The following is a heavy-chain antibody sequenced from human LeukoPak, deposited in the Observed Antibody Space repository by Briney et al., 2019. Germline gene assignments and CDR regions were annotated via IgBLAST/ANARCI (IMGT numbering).Heavy chain of an antibody. V-gene: IGHV3-30*02. Sequence: GGSLRLSCAASGFTFSTYGMHWVRQAPGKGLEWVAFIRYDGSNKYYADSVKGRFTISRDNAKNSLYLQMNSQRADDTAVYYCARDSTSGPEYYYYYMDVWGKGTTVTVSS. J-gene: IGHJ6*03. D-gene: IGHD6-19*01. CDR3: ARDSTSGPEYYYYYMDV. CDR2: IRYDGSNK. CDR1: GFTFSTYG.